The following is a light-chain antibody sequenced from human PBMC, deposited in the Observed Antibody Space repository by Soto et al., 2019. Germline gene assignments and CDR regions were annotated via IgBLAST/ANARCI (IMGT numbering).Light chain of an antibody. Sequence: EIVLTQSPATLSLSPGERATLSYRASQSVSSNLAWYQQKPGQAPRRLVYDASYRATGIPARFSGSRSGTDLTLTISSLDPEDFAVYYCQQRSSWPRITVGQGTRLEIK. V-gene: IGKV3-11*01. CDR2: DAS. CDR1: QSVSSN. J-gene: IGKJ5*01. CDR3: QQRSSWPRIT.